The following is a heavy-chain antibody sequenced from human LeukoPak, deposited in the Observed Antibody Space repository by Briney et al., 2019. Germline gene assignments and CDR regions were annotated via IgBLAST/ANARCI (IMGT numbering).Heavy chain of an antibody. J-gene: IGHJ6*02. Sequence: GGSLRLSCTASGFTFGDYAMSWFRQAPGKGLGWVGFIRSKAYGGTTEYAASVKGRFTISRDDSKSIAYLQMNSLKTEDTAVYYCTRDGGSSSTHYYYYGMDVWGQGTTVTVSS. CDR2: IRSKAYGGTT. D-gene: IGHD6-6*01. CDR1: GFTFGDYA. V-gene: IGHV3-49*03. CDR3: TRDGGSSSTHYYYYGMDV.